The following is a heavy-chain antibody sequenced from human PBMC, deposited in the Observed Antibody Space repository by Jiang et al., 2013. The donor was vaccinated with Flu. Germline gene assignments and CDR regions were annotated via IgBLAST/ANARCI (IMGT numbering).Heavy chain of an antibody. J-gene: IGHJ6*02. CDR3: ARDRYYDSSGYYPAYYYYGMDV. Sequence: SSVKVSCKASGGTFSSYAISWVRQAPGQGLEWMGGIIPIFGTANYAQKFQGRVTITADESTSTAYMELSSLRSEDTAVYYCARDRYYDSSGYYPAYYYYGMDVWGQGTTVTVSS. D-gene: IGHD3-22*01. V-gene: IGHV1-69*01. CDR1: GGTFSSYA. CDR2: IIPIFGTA.